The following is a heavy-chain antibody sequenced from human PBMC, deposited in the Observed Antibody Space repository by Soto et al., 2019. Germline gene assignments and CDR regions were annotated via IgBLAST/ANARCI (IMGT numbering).Heavy chain of an antibody. CDR3: ARQDIVVVVAASAPFDY. J-gene: IGHJ4*02. CDR2: IYYSGST. Sequence: SETLSLTCTVSGGSISSSSYYWGWIRQPPGKGLEWIGSIYYSGSTYYNPSLKSRVTISVDTSKNQFSLKLSSVTAADTAVYYCARQDIVVVVAASAPFDYWGQGTLVTVSS. V-gene: IGHV4-39*01. CDR1: GGSISSSSYY. D-gene: IGHD2-15*01.